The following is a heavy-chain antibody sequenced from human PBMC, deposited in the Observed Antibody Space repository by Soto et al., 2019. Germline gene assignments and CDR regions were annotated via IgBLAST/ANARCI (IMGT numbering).Heavy chain of an antibody. CDR3: ARGNTGYERMDY. V-gene: IGHV4-59*02. D-gene: IGHD5-12*01. CDR2: ISYSGST. J-gene: IGHJ4*02. Sequence: TCAVASGVVSSYCWSWIQKPPGKGLEWIGYISYSGSTNYIPSLKSRVTISVDTSKNQFSLKLSSVTAADTAVYYCARGNTGYERMDYGGQGTLVTVSS. CDR1: SGVVSSYC.